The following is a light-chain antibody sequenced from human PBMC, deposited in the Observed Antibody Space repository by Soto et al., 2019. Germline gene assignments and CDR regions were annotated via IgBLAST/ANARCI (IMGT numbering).Light chain of an antibody. J-gene: IGKJ2*01. CDR2: AAS. Sequence: EIVLTQSPGTLSLSPRERATLSCRASQSVSSSYLAWYQQKPGQAPRLLIYAASSRATGIPDWFSGSGSGTDFTLTISRLEPEDFAVYYCQQYGSSPYTFGQGTKLEIK. CDR3: QQYGSSPYT. CDR1: QSVSSSY. V-gene: IGKV3-20*01.